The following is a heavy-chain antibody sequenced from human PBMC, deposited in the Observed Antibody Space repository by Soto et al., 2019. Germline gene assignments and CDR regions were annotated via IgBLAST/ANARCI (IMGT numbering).Heavy chain of an antibody. CDR1: GFTFSSYA. CDR2: ISYDGSTK. V-gene: IGHV3-30-3*01. CDR3: ARGDSSSWGMDV. D-gene: IGHD6-13*01. Sequence: QVQLVESGGGVVQPGRSLRLACAASGFTFSSYAMHWVRQAPGKGLEWVAVISYDGSTKYYADSVKGRCTISRDNSKNTLNLQMNSLRTEDTAVYYCARGDSSSWGMDVW. J-gene: IGHJ6*01.